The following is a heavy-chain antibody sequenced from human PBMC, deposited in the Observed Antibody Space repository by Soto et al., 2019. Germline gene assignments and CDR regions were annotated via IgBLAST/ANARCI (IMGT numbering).Heavy chain of an antibody. Sequence: QVQLVQSGAEVKKPGSSVKVSCKASGGTFSSYAISWVRQAPGQGLEWMGGIIPIFGTANYAQKFQGRVNPXXXXANXXXEFQGRVTITXVENTXXAYMELSSLSSEDTAVYYCAWDYVWGSYPRYYFDYWGQGTLVTVSS. D-gene: IGHD3-16*02. CDR2: IIPIFGTA. J-gene: IGHJ4*02. CDR3: AWDYVWGSYPRYYFDY. V-gene: IGHV1-69*05. CDR1: GGTFSSYA.